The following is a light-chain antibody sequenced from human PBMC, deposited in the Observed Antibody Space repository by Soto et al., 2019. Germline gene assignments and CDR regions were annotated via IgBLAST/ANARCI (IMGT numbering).Light chain of an antibody. CDR3: QQLNAYPLT. Sequence: IQLTQSPSFLAASLGDRVNITCRASQGTSSYLAWFQQKPGRAPKLLMYGASTLQSGVPARFRGSGSGTDFTLTISNLQPEDFETYYCQQLNAYPLTFGQGTRLEIK. J-gene: IGKJ5*01. CDR1: QGTSSY. V-gene: IGKV1-9*01. CDR2: GAS.